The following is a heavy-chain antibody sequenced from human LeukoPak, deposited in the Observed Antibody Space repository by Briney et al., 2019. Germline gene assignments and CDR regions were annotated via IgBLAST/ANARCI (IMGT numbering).Heavy chain of an antibody. CDR2: IYHSGST. J-gene: IGHJ6*03. Sequence: SETLSLTYAVSGYSISSGYYWGWIRQPPGKGLEWIGSIYHSGSTYYNPSLKSRVTISVDTSKNQFSLKLSSVTAADTAVYYCARLHYYYYMDVWGKGTTVTVSS. CDR1: GYSISSGYY. V-gene: IGHV4-38-2*01. CDR3: ARLHYYYYMDV.